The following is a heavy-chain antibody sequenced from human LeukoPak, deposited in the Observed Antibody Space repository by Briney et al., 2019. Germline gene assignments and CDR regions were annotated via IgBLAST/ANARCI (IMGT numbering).Heavy chain of an antibody. D-gene: IGHD1-14*01. CDR2: IYNSGST. V-gene: IGHV4-59*12. CDR1: GGSISSYY. J-gene: IGHJ4*02. CDR3: AREIGETTITSSGEH. Sequence: SETLSLTCTVSGGSISSYYWSWIRQPPGKGLEWIGYIYNSGSTNYNPSLKSRLTISVDTFNNQFSLRLTSVTAADTAVYYCAREIGETTITSSGEHWGQGSLVTVSS.